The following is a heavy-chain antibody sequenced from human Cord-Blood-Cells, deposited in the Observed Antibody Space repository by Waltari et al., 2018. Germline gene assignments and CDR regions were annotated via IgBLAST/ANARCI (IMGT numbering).Heavy chain of an antibody. J-gene: IGHJ3*02. CDR3: ARVSSINAFDI. CDR2: ISDDGSNK. V-gene: IGHV3-30*04. D-gene: IGHD2-21*01. CDR1: GFTFSSYA. Sequence: QVQLVESGGGVVQPGRSLRLSCAASGFTFSSYAMHWVRQAPGKGLEWVAVISDDGSNKYYADSVKGRFTISRDNSKNTLYLQMNSLRAEDTAVYYCARVSSINAFDIWGQGTMVTDSS.